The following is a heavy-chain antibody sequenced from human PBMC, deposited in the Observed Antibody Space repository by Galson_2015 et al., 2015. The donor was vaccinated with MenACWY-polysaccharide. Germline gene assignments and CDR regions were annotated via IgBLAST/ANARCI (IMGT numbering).Heavy chain of an antibody. CDR1: GFSFRDYY. CDR3: ARFYDFWSGYYVDY. J-gene: IGHJ4*02. CDR2: ISGTSSTI. D-gene: IGHD3-3*01. V-gene: IGHV3-11*01. Sequence: SLRLFCAASGFSFRDYYMSWIRQAPGKGLEWVSYISGTSSTIHYSESVEGQFTISRDNAKNSLFLEMNSLRVEDTAVYFCARFYDFWSGYYVDYWGQGTVVTVSS.